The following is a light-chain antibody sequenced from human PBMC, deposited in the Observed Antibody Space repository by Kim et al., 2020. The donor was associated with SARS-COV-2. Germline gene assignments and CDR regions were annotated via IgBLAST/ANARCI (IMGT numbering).Light chain of an antibody. CDR3: SSNTSSSTYG. J-gene: IGLJ1*01. Sequence: QSALTQPASVSGSPGQSFTISCTGTSSDVGVYNYVSWYQQHPGKAPKLMIYDVSKRTSGVSNRFSGSKSGNTASLTISGLQAEDEADYYCSSNTSSSTYGFGSGTKVTVL. V-gene: IGLV2-14*01. CDR2: DVS. CDR1: SSDVGVYNY.